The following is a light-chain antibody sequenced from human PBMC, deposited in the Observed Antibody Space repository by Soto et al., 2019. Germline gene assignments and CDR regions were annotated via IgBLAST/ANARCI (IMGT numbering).Light chain of an antibody. Sequence: DIVMTQSPLSLPVTPGEPASISCRSSQSLLHSNGYNYLDWYLQTPGQSPQLLIYLGSHRASGVPDRLSSSGSVTDFTLRISSVEAEDVGVYYCMPALQTPITFGQGTRLAIE. J-gene: IGKJ5*01. V-gene: IGKV2-28*01. CDR2: LGS. CDR1: QSLLHSNGYNY. CDR3: MPALQTPIT.